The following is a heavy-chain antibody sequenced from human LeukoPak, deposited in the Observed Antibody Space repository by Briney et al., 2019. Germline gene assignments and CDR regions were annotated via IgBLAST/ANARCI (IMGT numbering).Heavy chain of an antibody. CDR3: ARDGQVVAAAGDIYYYMDV. V-gene: IGHV3-30*03. D-gene: IGHD6-13*01. CDR2: ISYGGTNK. Sequence: GESLRLSCAASGFTFSNYVIHWVRQAPGKGLEWLAVISYGGTNKYYADTVKGRFTISRDHSQSTVDLQMNTLRGADTAVYYCARDGQVVAAAGDIYYYMDVWGKGTTVTVSS. CDR1: GFTFSNYV. J-gene: IGHJ6*03.